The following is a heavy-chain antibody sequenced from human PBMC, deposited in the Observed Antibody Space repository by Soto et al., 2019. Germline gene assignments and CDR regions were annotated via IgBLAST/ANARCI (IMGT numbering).Heavy chain of an antibody. D-gene: IGHD3-16*01. J-gene: IGHJ6*02. CDR3: VREPRSTISGGLYYGIDV. V-gene: IGHV4-38-2*01. CDR2: IYHSGNI. CDR1: RSSITGGYY. Sequence: SETLSLTCAVSRSSITGGYYWGWVRQPPGKGLEWIGSIYHSGNIYYNPSLKSRVTISVDTSKNQISLKVGSVTAADTAVYYCVREPRSTISGGLYYGIDVWGQGNTVTVSS.